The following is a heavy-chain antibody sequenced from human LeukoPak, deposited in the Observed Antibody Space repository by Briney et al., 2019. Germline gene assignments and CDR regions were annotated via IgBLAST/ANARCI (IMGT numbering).Heavy chain of an antibody. Sequence: SETLSLTCAVYGGSFSGSSWSWIRQPPGKGLEWIGEINRSGDTNYNPSLKSRVTMSVDTSKNQFSLKLSSVTAADTAVYYCARVMVSWQIFDYWGQGTLVTVSS. CDR3: ARVMVSWQIFDY. CDR2: INRSGDT. V-gene: IGHV4-34*01. D-gene: IGHD2-8*01. J-gene: IGHJ4*02. CDR1: GGSFSGSS.